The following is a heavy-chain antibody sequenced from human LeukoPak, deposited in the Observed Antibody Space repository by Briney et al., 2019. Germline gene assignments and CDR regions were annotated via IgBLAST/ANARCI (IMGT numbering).Heavy chain of an antibody. Sequence: PXXSLRLSCAASGFTFSSYGMHWVRQAPGKGLEWVAFIRYDGSNKYYADSVKGRFTISRDNSKNTLYLQMNSLRAEDTAVYYCAKDRTYSGYSYYFDYWGQGTLVTVS. CDR3: AKDRTYSGYSYYFDY. J-gene: IGHJ4*02. CDR2: IRYDGSNK. CDR1: GFTFSSYG. D-gene: IGHD5-12*01. V-gene: IGHV3-30*02.